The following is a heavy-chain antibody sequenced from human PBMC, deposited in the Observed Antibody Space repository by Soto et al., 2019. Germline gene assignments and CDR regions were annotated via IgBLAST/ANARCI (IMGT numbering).Heavy chain of an antibody. CDR1: GGSISSYY. V-gene: IGHV4-59*01. D-gene: IGHD3-22*01. J-gene: IGHJ6*02. CDR3: ARDLSYYDSSGYYHGTPYGMDV. Sequence: LSLTCTVSGGSISSYYWGWIRQSPGKGLEWIGYISFNGYTNYNPSLESRVTISVDTSKNQFYLKLSSVTAADTAVCYCARDLSYYDSSGYYHGTPYGMDVWGQGTTVTVSS. CDR2: ISFNGYT.